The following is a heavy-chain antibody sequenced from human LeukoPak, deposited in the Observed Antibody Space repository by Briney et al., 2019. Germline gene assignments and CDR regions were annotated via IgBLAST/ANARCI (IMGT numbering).Heavy chain of an antibody. CDR2: ISSSSSYI. Sequence: PGGSLRLSCAASGFTFSSYSMNWVRQAPGKGLEWVSSISSSSSYIYYADSVKGRFTISRDNAKNSLYLQMNSLRAEDTAVYCCARDQSGSYGTEYFQHWGQGTLVTVSS. D-gene: IGHD1-26*01. J-gene: IGHJ1*01. V-gene: IGHV3-21*01. CDR3: ARDQSGSYGTEYFQH. CDR1: GFTFSSYS.